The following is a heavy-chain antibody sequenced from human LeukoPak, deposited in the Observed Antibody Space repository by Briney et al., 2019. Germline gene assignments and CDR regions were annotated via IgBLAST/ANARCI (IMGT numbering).Heavy chain of an antibody. CDR2: IYYSGNT. V-gene: IGHV4-39*01. CDR1: GVSISSSNSY. CDR3: ARQTGSGLFILP. Sequence: PSETLSLTCTVSGVSISSSNSYWGWIRQPPGKGLEWIGSIYYSGNTYYNASLKSQVSISIDTSKNKFSLRLTSVTAADTAVYYCARQTGSGLFILPGGQGTLVTVSS. J-gene: IGHJ4*02. D-gene: IGHD3/OR15-3a*01.